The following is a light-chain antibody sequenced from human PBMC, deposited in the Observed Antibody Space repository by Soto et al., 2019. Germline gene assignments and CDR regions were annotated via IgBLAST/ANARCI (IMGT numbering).Light chain of an antibody. V-gene: IGLV1-44*01. CDR3: AAWDDSLNGHV. CDR2: SDN. J-gene: IGLJ1*01. CDR1: SSNIRSNT. Sequence: QAVLTQPPTASGTPGQRVSISCSGSSSNIRSNTVNWYQHLPGTAPQLLIYSDNQRPSGVPDRFSGSKSGTSASLAISGLQSEDEAEYYCAAWDDSLNGHVFGTGTKVTVL.